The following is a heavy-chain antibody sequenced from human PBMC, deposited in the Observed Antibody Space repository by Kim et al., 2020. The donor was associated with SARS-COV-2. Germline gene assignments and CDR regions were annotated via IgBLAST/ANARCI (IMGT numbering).Heavy chain of an antibody. CDR1: GFTVSSYY. V-gene: IGHV3-53*04. D-gene: IGHD5-12*01. Sequence: GGSLRLSCAASGFTVSSYYMSWVRRAPGKGLEWVSVIYKTQGAFYADSVKGRFTLSRHTSTNTLYLQMNSLRSDDTVIYYCARGMDGYSAYDAWGHGTTV. CDR3: ARGMDGYSAYDA. J-gene: IGHJ6*02. CDR2: IYKTQGA.